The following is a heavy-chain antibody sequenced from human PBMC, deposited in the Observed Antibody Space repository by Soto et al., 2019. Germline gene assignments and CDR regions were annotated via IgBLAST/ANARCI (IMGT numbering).Heavy chain of an antibody. J-gene: IGHJ4*02. Sequence: ASVKVSCKASGYTFTSYDINWVRQATGQGLEWMGWMNPNSGNTGYAQKNQGRVTMTRNTSISTAYMEMSRLRSDDTAVYYCARDVRYYGSGSYSYYFDYWGQGTLVTVSS. V-gene: IGHV1-8*01. CDR3: ARDVRYYGSGSYSYYFDY. CDR1: GYTFTSYD. D-gene: IGHD3-10*01. CDR2: MNPNSGNT.